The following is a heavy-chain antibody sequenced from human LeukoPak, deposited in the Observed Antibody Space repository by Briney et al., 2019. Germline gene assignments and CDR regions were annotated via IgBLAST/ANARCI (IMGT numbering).Heavy chain of an antibody. J-gene: IGHJ4*02. Sequence: GGSLRLSCAASGFTFDDYTMHWVRQAPGKGLEWVSLITWDAGSTYYADSVKGRFTISRDNAKNSLYLQMNSLRAEDTAVYYCAKSFWWFGEFSPFDYWGQGTLVTVSS. V-gene: IGHV3-43*01. CDR1: GFTFDDYT. D-gene: IGHD3-10*01. CDR3: AKSFWWFGEFSPFDY. CDR2: ITWDAGST.